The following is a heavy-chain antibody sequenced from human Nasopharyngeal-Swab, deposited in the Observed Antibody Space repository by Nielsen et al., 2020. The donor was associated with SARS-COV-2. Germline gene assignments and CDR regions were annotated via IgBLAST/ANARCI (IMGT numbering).Heavy chain of an antibody. D-gene: IGHD6-19*01. V-gene: IGHV3-23*01. Sequence: GGVRSLDWASSGFAFISYAMSWVRQAPGKGLEWVSAISGSGGSTYYADSVKGWFTISRDNSKNTLYLQMNSLRAEDTAVYYCAKGGSAEWLAFSYYGMDVWGQGTTVTVSS. J-gene: IGHJ6*02. CDR3: AKGGSAEWLAFSYYGMDV. CDR2: ISGSGGST. CDR1: GFAFISYA.